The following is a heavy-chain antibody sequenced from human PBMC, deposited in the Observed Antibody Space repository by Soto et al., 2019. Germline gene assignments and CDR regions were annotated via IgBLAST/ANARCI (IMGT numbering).Heavy chain of an antibody. Sequence: GGSLRLFCAASGFTFSSYGMHWVRQAPGKGLEWVAVIWYDGSNKYYADSVKGRFTISRDNSKNTLYLQMNSLRAEDTAVYYCARAGWQLQPEIYYYYGMDVWGQGTTVTVSS. CDR3: ARAGWQLQPEIYYYYGMDV. CDR2: IWYDGSNK. J-gene: IGHJ6*02. CDR1: GFTFSSYG. D-gene: IGHD2-15*01. V-gene: IGHV3-33*01.